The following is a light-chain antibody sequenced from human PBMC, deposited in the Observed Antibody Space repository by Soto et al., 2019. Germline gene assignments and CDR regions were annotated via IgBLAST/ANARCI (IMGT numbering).Light chain of an antibody. CDR3: HKYNSALLT. V-gene: IGKV1-27*01. CDR2: AAS. Sequence: DLQMTQSPSSLSASVGDRVTITCRASQGIYNYLAWYQQKPGKAPKLLIYAASTLEAGVPSRFSGSGSGTDFTLTISSLQAEDVATYYCHKYNSALLTFGQGTRLEIK. CDR1: QGIYNY. J-gene: IGKJ5*01.